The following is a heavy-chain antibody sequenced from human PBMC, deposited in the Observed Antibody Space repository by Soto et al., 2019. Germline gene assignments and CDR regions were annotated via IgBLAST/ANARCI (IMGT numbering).Heavy chain of an antibody. Sequence: EVQLVESGGGLVKPGRSLRLSCTASGFTFGDYAMSWFRQAPGKGLEWVGFIRSKAYGGTTEYAASVKGRFTISRDDSKSIAYLQMNSLKTEDTAVYYCTRGRRGAVAADDAFDIWGQGTMVTVSS. CDR1: GFTFGDYA. J-gene: IGHJ3*02. D-gene: IGHD6-19*01. CDR2: IRSKAYGGTT. CDR3: TRGRRGAVAADDAFDI. V-gene: IGHV3-49*05.